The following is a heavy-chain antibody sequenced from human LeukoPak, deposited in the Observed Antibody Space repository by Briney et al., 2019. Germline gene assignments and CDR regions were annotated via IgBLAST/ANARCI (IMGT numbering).Heavy chain of an antibody. Sequence: ASVKVSCKASGYTFTGYYMHWVRQAPGQGLEWMGWISAYNGNTNYAQELQGRVTMTTDTSTSTAYMELRSLRSDDTAVYYCARDLPLHISSPSILGDIWGQGTMVTVSS. V-gene: IGHV1-18*04. J-gene: IGHJ3*02. CDR1: GYTFTGYY. CDR3: ARDLPLHISSPSILGDI. D-gene: IGHD3-3*02. CDR2: ISAYNGNT.